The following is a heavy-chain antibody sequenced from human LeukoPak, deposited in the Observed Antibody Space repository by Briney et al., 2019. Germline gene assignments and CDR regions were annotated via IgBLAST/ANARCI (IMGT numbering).Heavy chain of an antibody. CDR3: AGGSYYDSSGYYLPLYYYYYYGMDV. J-gene: IGHJ6*02. V-gene: IGHV4-59*08. CDR1: GGSISSYY. Sequence: SETLSLTCTVSGGSISSYYWSWTRQPPGKGREWVGYIYYSGSTNYNPSLKSRVNISVDTSKNQFSLKLSSVTAADTAVYYCAGGSYYDSSGYYLPLYYYYYYGMDVWGQGTTVTVSS. D-gene: IGHD3-22*01. CDR2: IYYSGST.